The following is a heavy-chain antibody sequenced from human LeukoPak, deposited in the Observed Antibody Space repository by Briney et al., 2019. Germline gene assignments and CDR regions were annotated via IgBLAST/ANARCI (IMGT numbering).Heavy chain of an antibody. J-gene: IGHJ4*02. CDR3: AKTDYYGSGSCTLYFDY. CDR2: ISGSGGST. D-gene: IGHD3-10*01. Sequence: GGSLRLSCAASGFTFSSYAMSWVRQAPGKGLEWVSAISGSGGSTYYADSVKGRFTISRDNSKNTLYLQMNSLRAEDTAVYYCAKTDYYGSGSCTLYFDYWGQGTLVTVSS. V-gene: IGHV3-23*01. CDR1: GFTFSSYA.